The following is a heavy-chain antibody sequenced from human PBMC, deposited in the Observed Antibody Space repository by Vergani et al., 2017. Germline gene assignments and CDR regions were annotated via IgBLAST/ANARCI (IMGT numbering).Heavy chain of an antibody. CDR2: IIPSLGIA. CDR3: ARDGYSSSGFDY. Sequence: QVQLVQSGAEVKKPGSSVKVSCKASGGTFSSYTISWVRQAPGQGLEWMGRIIPSLGIANYAQKFQGRVTITADKSTSTAYMELSSLRSEDTAVYYCARDGYSSSGFDYWGQGTLVTVSS. V-gene: IGHV1-69*08. J-gene: IGHJ4*02. CDR1: GGTFSSYT. D-gene: IGHD6-13*01.